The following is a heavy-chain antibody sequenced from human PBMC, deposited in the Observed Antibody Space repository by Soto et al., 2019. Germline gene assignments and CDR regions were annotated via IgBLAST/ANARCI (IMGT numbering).Heavy chain of an antibody. CDR1: GFTFSVSA. CDR2: IRTRKNRYVT. D-gene: IGHD6-6*01. J-gene: IGHJ6*02. V-gene: IGHV3-73*02. CDR3: ARIEYGLEV. Sequence: EVQLVQSGGGRVQPGASLKLSCEASGFTFSVSAIHWVRLASGKGLEWVGRIRTRKNRYVTTYAASVKGRFSLSRDDSKKTAYLQMNRLKTEDAVVYYWARIEYGLEVWGQGTMVIVS.